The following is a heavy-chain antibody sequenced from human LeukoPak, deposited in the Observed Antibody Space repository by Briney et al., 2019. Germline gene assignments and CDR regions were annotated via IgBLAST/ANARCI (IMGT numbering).Heavy chain of an antibody. CDR2: IYYSGST. V-gene: IGHV4-59*01. CDR3: ASIPLPSTMALRGTYYFDY. CDR1: GGSISSYY. J-gene: IGHJ4*02. Sequence: PSEPLSLTCTVSGGSISSYYWSWLRQPPGKGLEGIGYIYYSGSTNYNPSLKSRVTISVDTSKNQFSLKLSSVTAADTAVYYCASIPLPSTMALRGTYYFDYWGQGTLVTVSS. D-gene: IGHD4/OR15-4a*01.